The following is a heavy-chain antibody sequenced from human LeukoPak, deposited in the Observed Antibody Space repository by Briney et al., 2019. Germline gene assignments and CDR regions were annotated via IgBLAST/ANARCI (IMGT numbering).Heavy chain of an antibody. CDR2: IYYSGST. D-gene: IGHD6-19*01. J-gene: IGHJ5*02. V-gene: IGHV4-39*01. CDR3: ARRTRDSSGWYSRYNWFDP. Sequence: SETLSLTCTVSGGSISSSSYYWGWIRQPPGKGLEWIGSIYYSGSTYYNPSLKSRVTISVDTSKNQFSLKLSSVTAADTAVYYCARRTRDSSGWYSRYNWFDPWGQGTLVTVSS. CDR1: GGSISSSSYY.